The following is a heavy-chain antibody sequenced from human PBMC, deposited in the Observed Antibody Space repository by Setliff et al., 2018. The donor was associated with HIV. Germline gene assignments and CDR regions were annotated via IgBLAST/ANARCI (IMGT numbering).Heavy chain of an antibody. V-gene: IGHV4-34*01. J-gene: IGHJ4*02. D-gene: IGHD6-19*01. CDR3: ARGFRDNSGWSSYYFDY. Sequence: PSETLSLTCAVYGGSFSGYYWSWIRQPPGKGLEWIGEVTHSGRTNYNPSLESRVTTSVDTSKEQFSLRLTSVTAADTAVYYCARGFRDNSGWSSYYFDYWGQGPLVTVSS. CDR1: GGSFSGYY. CDR2: VTHSGRT.